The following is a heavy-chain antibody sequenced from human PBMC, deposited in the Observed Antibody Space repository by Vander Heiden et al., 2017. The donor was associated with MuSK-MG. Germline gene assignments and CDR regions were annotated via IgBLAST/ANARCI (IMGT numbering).Heavy chain of an antibody. CDR1: GYTFTSYG. CDR3: ARGRGKAVVYYYYMDV. CDR2: MNPNSGNT. D-gene: IGHD3-16*01. Sequence: QVQLVQSGAEVKKPGASVKVSCQASGYTFTSYGINWVRQANGQGLEWMGWMNPNSGNTGYAKKFQGRVTMTRTTSISTAYMELSSLRSEDTAVYYCARGRGKAVVYYYYMDVWGKGTTVTVSS. V-gene: IGHV1-8*01. J-gene: IGHJ6*03.